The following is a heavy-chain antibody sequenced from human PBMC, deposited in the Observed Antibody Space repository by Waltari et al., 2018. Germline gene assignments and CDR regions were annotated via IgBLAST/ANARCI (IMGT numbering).Heavy chain of an antibody. CDR3: AKDISAAGMVDY. D-gene: IGHD6-13*01. J-gene: IGHJ4*02. CDR2: ISWDGGST. Sequence: EVQLVESGGVVVQHGGSLRLSCAASGFTFDDYTMHWVRQAPGKGLEWVSLISWDGGSTYYADSVKGRFTISRDNSKNSLYLQMNSLRTEDTALYYCAKDISAAGMVDYWGQGTLVTVSS. CDR1: GFTFDDYT. V-gene: IGHV3-43*01.